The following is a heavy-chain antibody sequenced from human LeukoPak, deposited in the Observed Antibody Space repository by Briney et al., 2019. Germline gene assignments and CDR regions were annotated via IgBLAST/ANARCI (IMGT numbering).Heavy chain of an antibody. J-gene: IGHJ6*03. CDR2: MNPNSGDT. Sequence: ASVKVSCKASGYTFTSYDINWVRQATGQGLEWMGWMNPNSGDTGYAQKFQGRVTMTRNTSISTAYMELSSLRSEDTAVYYCARGLIRSHCSSTSCYTADYYYYMDVWGKGTTVTVSS. CDR3: ARGLIRSHCSSTSCYTADYYYYMDV. CDR1: GYTFTSYD. V-gene: IGHV1-8*01. D-gene: IGHD2-2*02.